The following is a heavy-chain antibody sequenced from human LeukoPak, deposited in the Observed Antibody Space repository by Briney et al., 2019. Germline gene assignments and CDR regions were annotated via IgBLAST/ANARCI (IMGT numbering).Heavy chain of an antibody. Sequence: GGSLRLSCAASGFTFSSYEMNWVRQAPGKGLEWVSYISSSGSTIYYADSVKGRFTISRDNAKNSLYLQMNSLRAGDTAVYYCARDRLTSSYYYGMDVWGKGTTVTVSS. CDR3: ARDRLTSSYYYGMDV. J-gene: IGHJ6*04. CDR1: GFTFSSYE. D-gene: IGHD6-19*01. V-gene: IGHV3-48*03. CDR2: ISSSGSTI.